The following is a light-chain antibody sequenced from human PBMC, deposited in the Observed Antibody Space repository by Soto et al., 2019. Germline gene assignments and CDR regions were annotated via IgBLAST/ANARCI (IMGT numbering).Light chain of an antibody. Sequence: IVLMHSPATLSLSPGERATLSFRASQSVRSTLAWYHQKPGQAPRLLIYGASTRATGIPARFSGSGSGTEFTLTINSLQSEDFVVYYCQQYDNWPPTFGQGTRREIK. V-gene: IGKV3D-15*01. CDR3: QQYDNWPPT. CDR1: QSVRST. CDR2: GAS. J-gene: IGKJ5*01.